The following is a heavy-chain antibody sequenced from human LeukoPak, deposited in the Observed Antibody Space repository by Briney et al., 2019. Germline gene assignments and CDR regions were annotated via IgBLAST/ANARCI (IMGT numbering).Heavy chain of an antibody. CDR3: AREFVVVTASTAYYFDC. V-gene: IGHV4-61*01. CDR2: IYYSRST. Sequence: SETLSLTCTVSGGSVSSGSYYWSWIRQPPGKGLEWIGYIYYSRSTNYNPSLKSRVTISVDTSKNQFSLKLSSVTAADTAVYYCAREFVVVTASTAYYFDCWGQGTLVTVSS. J-gene: IGHJ4*02. D-gene: IGHD2-21*02. CDR1: GGSVSSGSYY.